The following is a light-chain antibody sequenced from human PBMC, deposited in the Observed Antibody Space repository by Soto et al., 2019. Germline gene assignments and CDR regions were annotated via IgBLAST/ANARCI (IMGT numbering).Light chain of an antibody. CDR3: SLYAGGNNVI. V-gene: IGLV2-8*01. CDR1: SSDVGSYIF. Sequence: QSALTQPPSASGSPGQSVTISCAGTSSDVGSYIFASWYQHHPGKAPKLLIYEITKRPPGVSDRFSGSKSGNTASLTVSGLQVEDEADYYCSLYAGGNNVIFGGGTKVTVL. CDR2: EIT. J-gene: IGLJ2*01.